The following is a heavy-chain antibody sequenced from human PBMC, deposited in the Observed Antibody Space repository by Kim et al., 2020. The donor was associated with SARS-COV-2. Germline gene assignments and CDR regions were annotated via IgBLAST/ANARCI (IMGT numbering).Heavy chain of an antibody. CDR3: ARSLREDNIAAAVIDWFDP. D-gene: IGHD6-13*01. J-gene: IGHJ5*02. Sequence: SRVTISVDTSKNQFSLKLSSVTAADTAVYYCARSLREDNIAAAVIDWFDPWGQGTLVTVSS. V-gene: IGHV4-34*01.